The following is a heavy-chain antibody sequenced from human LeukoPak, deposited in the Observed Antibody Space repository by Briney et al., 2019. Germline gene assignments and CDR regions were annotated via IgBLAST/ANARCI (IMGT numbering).Heavy chain of an antibody. J-gene: IGHJ5*02. CDR3: AANLYYYGSGGRWTRFDP. D-gene: IGHD3-10*01. CDR1: GFTFTSSA. Sequence: ASVKVSCKASGFTFTSSAMQWVRQARGQRLEWIGWIVVGSGNTNYAQKFQERVTITRDMSTSTAYMELSSLRSEDTAVYYCAANLYYYGSGGRWTRFDPWGQGTLVTVPS. V-gene: IGHV1-58*02. CDR2: IVVGSGNT.